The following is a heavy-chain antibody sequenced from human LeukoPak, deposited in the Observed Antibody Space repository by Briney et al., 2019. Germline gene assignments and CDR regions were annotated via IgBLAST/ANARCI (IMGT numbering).Heavy chain of an antibody. CDR3: ASVLRYFDWLGRDYYYYMDV. V-gene: IGHV3-NL1*01. CDR2: IYSGGST. D-gene: IGHD3-9*01. CDR1: GFTFSSYG. Sequence: PGGSLRLSCAASGFTFSSYGMHWVRQAPGKGLEWVSVIYSGGSTYYADSVKGRFTISRDNSKNTLYLQMNSLRAEDTAVYYCASVLRYFDWLGRDYYYYMDVWGKGTTVTISS. J-gene: IGHJ6*03.